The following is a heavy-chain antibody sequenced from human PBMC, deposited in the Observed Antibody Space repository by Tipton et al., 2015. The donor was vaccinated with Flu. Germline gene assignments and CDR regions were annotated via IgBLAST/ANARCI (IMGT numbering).Heavy chain of an antibody. D-gene: IGHD2-2*01. Sequence: SLRLSCAASGFTFSSYSMNWVRQAPGKGLEWVSSISSSSSYIYYADSVKGRFTISRDNAKNSLYLQMNSLRAEDTAVYYCARALQLGYCSSTSCSYGMDVWGQGTTVTVSS. CDR2: ISSSSSYI. CDR1: GFTFSSYS. J-gene: IGHJ6*02. CDR3: ARALQLGYCSSTSCSYGMDV. V-gene: IGHV3-21*01.